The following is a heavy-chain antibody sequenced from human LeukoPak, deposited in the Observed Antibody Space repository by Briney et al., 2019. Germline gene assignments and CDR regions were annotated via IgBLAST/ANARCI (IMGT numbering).Heavy chain of an antibody. J-gene: IGHJ4*02. D-gene: IGHD6-13*01. Sequence: ASVKVSCKASGYTFTGYYIHWVRQAPGQGLEWMGWINPNNGGTKYAQKFQGRVAMTRDTSISTGYLEVSRLRSDDTAVYYCARQEAASFDYWGQGALVTVSS. CDR3: ARQEAASFDY. CDR1: GYTFTGYY. V-gene: IGHV1-2*02. CDR2: INPNNGGT.